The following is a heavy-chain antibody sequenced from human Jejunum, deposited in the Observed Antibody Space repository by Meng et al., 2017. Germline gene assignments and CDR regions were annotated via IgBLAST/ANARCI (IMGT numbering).Heavy chain of an antibody. J-gene: IGHJ1*01. CDR1: GYSFTGYY. D-gene: IGHD3-10*01. CDR2: INCNTGGT. Sequence: ASVKVSCKASGYSFTGYYIHWVRQAPGQGLEWMGRINCNTGGTNNAQKFQGRVTMTRDTSISTAYMELNRLTSDDTAVYYCARDSEGGITERQLQHWGQGTLVTVSS. V-gene: IGHV1-2*06. CDR3: ARDSEGGITERQLQH.